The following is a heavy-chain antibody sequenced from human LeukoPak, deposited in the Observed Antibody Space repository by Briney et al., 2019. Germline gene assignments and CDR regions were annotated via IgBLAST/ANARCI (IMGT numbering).Heavy chain of an antibody. V-gene: IGHV3-30*18. J-gene: IGHJ4*02. CDR1: GFTFNNYG. CDR3: AKDYCSSSSCYGEY. D-gene: IGHD2-2*01. Sequence: PGRSLRLSCAASGFTFNNYGMHWVRQAPGKGLEWVAVISYDGSNKYYADSVKGRFTISRDSSKNTLYLQMNSLRAEDTAVYYCAKDYCSSSSCYGEYWGQGTLVTVSS. CDR2: ISYDGSNK.